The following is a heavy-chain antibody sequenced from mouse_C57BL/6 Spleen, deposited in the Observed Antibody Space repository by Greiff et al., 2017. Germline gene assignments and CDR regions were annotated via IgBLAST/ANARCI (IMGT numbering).Heavy chain of an antibody. D-gene: IGHD2-13*01. J-gene: IGHJ3*01. CDR3: ARVDYCDSPFAY. V-gene: IGHV1-7*01. Sequence: VQLQQSGAELVKPGASVKLSCKASGYTFTSYWMHWVKQRPGQGLEWIGYINPSSGYTKYKQKFKEKATLTADKSSSTAYKQLSSLTYEDAAVYYCARVDYCDSPFAYWGQGTLVTVSA. CDR2: INPSSGYT. CDR1: GYTFTSYW.